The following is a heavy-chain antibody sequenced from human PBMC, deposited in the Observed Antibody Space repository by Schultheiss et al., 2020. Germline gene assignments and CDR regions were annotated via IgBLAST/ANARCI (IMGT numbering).Heavy chain of an antibody. J-gene: IGHJ4*02. CDR2: IFDSGST. V-gene: IGHV4-59*12. CDR3: ARGRTSIKGYCSGGSCYPFDY. Sequence: SETLSLTCAISGDSVSSNSTTWNWIRQPPGKGLEWIGYIFDSGSTNYNPSLKSRVTISLDRSKSQFSLRLSSVTAADTAVYYCARGRTSIKGYCSGGSCYPFDYWGQGTLVTVSS. D-gene: IGHD2-15*01. CDR1: GDSVSSNSTT.